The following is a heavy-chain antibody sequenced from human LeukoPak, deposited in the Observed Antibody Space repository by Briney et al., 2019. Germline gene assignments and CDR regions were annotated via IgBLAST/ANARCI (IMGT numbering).Heavy chain of an antibody. Sequence: SVKVSCKASGDTFSSYAISWVRQAPGQGLEWMGGIIPIFGTANYAQKFQGRVTIAADESTSTAYMELSSLRSEDTAVYYCARDGYGGYVAYWGQGTLVTVSS. CDR1: GDTFSSYA. J-gene: IGHJ4*02. CDR3: ARDGYGGYVAY. CDR2: IIPIFGTA. V-gene: IGHV1-69*13. D-gene: IGHD5-12*01.